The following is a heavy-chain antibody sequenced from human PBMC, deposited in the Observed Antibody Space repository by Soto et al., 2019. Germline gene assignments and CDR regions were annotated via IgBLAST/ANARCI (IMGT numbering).Heavy chain of an antibody. V-gene: IGHV2-5*02. J-gene: IGHJ4*02. D-gene: IGHD2-8*01. CDR3: AHRMGVNYFGF. CDR2: IYWDDDK. CDR1: GFSLRTSGVG. Sequence: SGPTLVNPTQTLTLTCTFSGFSLRTSGVGVAWIRQPPGEALEWLALIYWDDDKRYSPSLMSRLTITKDTSKNQMVLTMTNMDPVDTATYYCAHRMGVNYFGFWGQGTLVTVSS.